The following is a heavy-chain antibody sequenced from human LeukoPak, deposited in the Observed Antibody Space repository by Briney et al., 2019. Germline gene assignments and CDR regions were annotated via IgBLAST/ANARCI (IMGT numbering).Heavy chain of an antibody. V-gene: IGHV4-39*01. CDR1: GSSISSSSYY. CDR3: ARQRFRYCSSTSCYPFDY. D-gene: IGHD2-2*01. J-gene: IGHJ4*02. Sequence: PSETLSLTCTVSGSSISSSSYYWGWIRQPPGKGLEWIGSIYYSGSTYYNPSLKSRVTISVDTSKNQFSLKLSSVTAADTAVYYCARQRFRYCSSTSCYPFDYWGQGTLVTVSS. CDR2: IYYSGST.